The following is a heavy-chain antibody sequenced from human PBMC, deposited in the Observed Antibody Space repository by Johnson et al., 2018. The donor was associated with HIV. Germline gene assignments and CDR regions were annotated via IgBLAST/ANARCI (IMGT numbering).Heavy chain of an antibody. CDR1: GFTFSDYG. CDR3: AKRFFGSSDAFDI. J-gene: IGHJ3*02. V-gene: IGHV3-30*02. Sequence: VQLVESGGGVVQPGGSLRLSCAASGFTFSDYGMHWVRQAPGKGLEWVAFIRYDGSNKYYADSVKGRFTISRDNSKNTLYLQMNSLRAEDTAVYYCAKRFFGSSDAFDIWGQGTMVTVSS. CDR2: IRYDGSNK. D-gene: IGHD1-26*01.